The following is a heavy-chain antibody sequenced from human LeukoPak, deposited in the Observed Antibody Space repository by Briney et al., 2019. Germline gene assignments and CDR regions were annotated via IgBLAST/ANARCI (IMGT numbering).Heavy chain of an antibody. CDR2: HSHSGSA. D-gene: IGHD1/OR15-1a*01. CDR3: ARYQTGTMFAV. Sequence: SETLSLTCTVSGGSISSYYWGWIRQPPGKGLEWVGTHSHSGSAYYNPSLRSRITMSLDTSENQLSLKLYSVTAADTAIYYCARYQTGTMFAVWGQGTLVTISS. CDR1: GGSISSYY. J-gene: IGHJ4*02. V-gene: IGHV4-39*07.